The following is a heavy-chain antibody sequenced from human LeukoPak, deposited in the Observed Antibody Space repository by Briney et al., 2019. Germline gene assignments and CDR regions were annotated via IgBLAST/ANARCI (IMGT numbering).Heavy chain of an antibody. CDR2: IYSGGST. D-gene: IGHD3-3*01. J-gene: IGHJ3*02. V-gene: IGHV3-66*01. CDR1: GFTVSSNY. Sequence: PGGSLRLSCAASGFTVSSNYMSWVRQAPGKGLEWVLVIYSGGSTYYADSVKGRFTISRDNAKNSLYLQMNSLRAEDTAVYYCARGSRFGVVERDAFDIWGQGTMVTVSS. CDR3: ARGSRFGVVERDAFDI.